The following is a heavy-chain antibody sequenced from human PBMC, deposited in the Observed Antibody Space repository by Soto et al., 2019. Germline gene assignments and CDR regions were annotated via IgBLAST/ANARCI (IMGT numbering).Heavy chain of an antibody. D-gene: IGHD3-22*01. J-gene: IGHJ4*02. CDR1: GGSFSDYS. Sequence: LSLTCAVYGGSFSDYSWTWIRQPPGKGLEWIGEINDSGSTNYTPSLERRVTISRDTSKNRFSLKLSSVTAADTAVYYCARGSHKLHSYDSSGFYHYVDYWGQGSLVTVSS. V-gene: IGHV4-34*01. CDR3: ARGSHKLHSYDSSGFYHYVDY. CDR2: INDSGST.